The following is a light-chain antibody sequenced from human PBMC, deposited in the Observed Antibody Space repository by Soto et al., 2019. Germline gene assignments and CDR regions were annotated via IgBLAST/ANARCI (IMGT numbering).Light chain of an antibody. Sequence: EIVLTQSPATLSLSPGERATLSCRASQSVSSSFLAWYQQKVGQAPRLLIYGASTRATGIPARFSGSGSGTEFTLIISSLQSEDSAVYYCQQYNSWLWTFGQGTKVDIK. CDR3: QQYNSWLWT. J-gene: IGKJ1*01. CDR2: GAS. V-gene: IGKV3-15*01. CDR1: QSVSSSF.